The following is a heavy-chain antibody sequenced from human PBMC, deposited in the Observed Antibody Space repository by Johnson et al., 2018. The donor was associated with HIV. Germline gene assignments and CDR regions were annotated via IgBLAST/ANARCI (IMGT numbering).Heavy chain of an antibody. V-gene: IGHV3-30*02. CDR3: AKGLAVSPWADAFDI. CDR2: IRFGGSQK. D-gene: IGHD6-19*01. J-gene: IGHJ3*02. Sequence: QVQLVESGGGVVQPGGSLRLSCAASGFTFRAYGIHWVRQAPGKGLEWVAFIRFGGSQKYYADSVKGRFTISRDNAKNTLYLQMNSLRAEDTAVYYCAKGLAVSPWADAFDIWGQGTMVTVSS. CDR1: GFTFRAYG.